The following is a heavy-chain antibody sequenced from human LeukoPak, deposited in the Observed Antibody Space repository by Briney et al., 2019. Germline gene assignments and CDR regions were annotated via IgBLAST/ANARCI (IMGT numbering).Heavy chain of an antibody. CDR2: IYSSGST. CDR1: GGSISNYY. D-gene: IGHD6-19*01. CDR3: ARPRSSSGWDGDFDY. V-gene: IGHV4-4*07. Sequence: SETLSLTCTVSGGSISNYYWSWIRQPAGEGLEWIGRIYSSGSTNYNPSLKSRVTMSVETSKNQFSLKLGSVTAADTAMYYCARPRSSSGWDGDFDYWGQGTLVTVSS. J-gene: IGHJ4*02.